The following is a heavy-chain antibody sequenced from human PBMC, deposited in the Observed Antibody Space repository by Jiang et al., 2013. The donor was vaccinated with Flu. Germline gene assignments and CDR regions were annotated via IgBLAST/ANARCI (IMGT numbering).Heavy chain of an antibody. CDR2: IYHSGST. Sequence: GLVKPSETLSLTCAVSGYSISSGYYWGWIRQPPGKGLEWIGSIYHSGSTYYNPSLKSLVTISVDTSKNQLSLKLSSVTAADTAVYYCARWGPEYYDFWSGYIRGAGYYYGLDVWGQGTTVTVSS. CDR1: GYSISSGYY. J-gene: IGHJ6*02. V-gene: IGHV4-38-2*01. CDR3: ARWGPEYYDFWSGYIRGAGYYYGLDV. D-gene: IGHD3-3*01.